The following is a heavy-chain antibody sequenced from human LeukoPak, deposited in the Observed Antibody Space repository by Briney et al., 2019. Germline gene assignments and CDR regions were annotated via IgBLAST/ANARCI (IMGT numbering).Heavy chain of an antibody. Sequence: GGSLRLSCAASGFTFSSYSMNWVRQAPGRGLEWVSSIRFTGSYIYYADSVKGRFTISRDNSKNTLYLQMNSLRAEDTAVYYCARVDSSGWHYFDYWGQGTLVTVSS. CDR2: IRFTGSYI. D-gene: IGHD6-19*01. CDR3: ARVDSSGWHYFDY. V-gene: IGHV3-21*01. J-gene: IGHJ4*02. CDR1: GFTFSSYS.